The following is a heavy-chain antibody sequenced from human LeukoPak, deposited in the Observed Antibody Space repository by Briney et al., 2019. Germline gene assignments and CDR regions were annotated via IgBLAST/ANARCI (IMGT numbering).Heavy chain of an antibody. V-gene: IGHV4-59*02. J-gene: IGHJ4*02. D-gene: IGHD2/OR15-2a*01. CDR1: GVSVSTSH. CDR3: SEGYFEPFDH. Sequence: SETLSLACNVSGVSVSTSHWNWIRHRPGKGLEWIGCLSYTGKTDYNPSLKSRVSISLGSSNNHFSLKLTSVTAADTAVYYCSEGYFEPFDHWGQGILVTVSS. CDR2: LSYTGKT.